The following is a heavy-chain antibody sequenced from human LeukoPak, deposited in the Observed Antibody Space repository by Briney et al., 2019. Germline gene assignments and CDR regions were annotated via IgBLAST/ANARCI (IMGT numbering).Heavy chain of an antibody. CDR2: INPIVST. D-gene: IGHD3-10*01. J-gene: IGHJ6*03. CDR3: ARGLLRGYYYYYMDV. Sequence: RPSETLSLTCAVYGGSFSGYYWSWVRQPPGKGMEWVGEINPIVSTNYNPSLKGRVTISLDTSKNQFSLKLSSVTAADTAVYYCARGLLRGYYYYYMDVWGKGTTVTVSS. CDR1: GGSFSGYY. V-gene: IGHV4-34*01.